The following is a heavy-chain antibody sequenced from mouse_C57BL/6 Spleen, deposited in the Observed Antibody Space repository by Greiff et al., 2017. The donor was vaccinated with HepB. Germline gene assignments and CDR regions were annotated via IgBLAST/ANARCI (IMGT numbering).Heavy chain of an antibody. CDR1: GYTFTSYW. J-gene: IGHJ4*01. Sequence: QVQLQQPGAELVRPGTSVKLSCKASGYTFTSYWMHWVKQRPGQGLEWIGVIDPSDSYTNYNQKFKGKAKLTVDTSSSTAYMQLSSLTSEDSAVYYCARSPLPLAMDYWGQGTSVTVSS. V-gene: IGHV1-59*01. CDR3: ARSPLPLAMDY. CDR2: IDPSDSYT.